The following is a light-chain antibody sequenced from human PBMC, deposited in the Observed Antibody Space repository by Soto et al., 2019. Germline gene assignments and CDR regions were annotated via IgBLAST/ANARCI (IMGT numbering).Light chain of an antibody. Sequence: DIQMTQSPSTLSASVGDRVTITCRASESNSSWLAWYQQKPGKAPKLLIYKASILESGVPSRFSGSGSGTEFTLTISSLQPDDFATYYCQQYNSYSLTFGGGTKVEIK. J-gene: IGKJ4*01. CDR2: KAS. CDR3: QQYNSYSLT. CDR1: ESNSSW. V-gene: IGKV1-5*03.